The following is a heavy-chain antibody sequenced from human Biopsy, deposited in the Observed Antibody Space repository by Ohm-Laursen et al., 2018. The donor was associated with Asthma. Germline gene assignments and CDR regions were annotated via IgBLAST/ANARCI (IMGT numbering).Heavy chain of an antibody. CDR2: IYHLGNA. J-gene: IGHJ4*02. CDR1: GDSISTTNY. CDR3: ARRWRSYDSSNYYLDQ. D-gene: IGHD3-22*01. Sequence: TLSLTCSVSGDSISTTNYWSWIRQPPGRGLEWIGQIYHLGNANYNPSLKSRVTMSVDKSKNQFSLKLTSVTAADTAVYFCARRWRSYDSSNYYLDQWGQGTLVTVSS. V-gene: IGHV4-4*01.